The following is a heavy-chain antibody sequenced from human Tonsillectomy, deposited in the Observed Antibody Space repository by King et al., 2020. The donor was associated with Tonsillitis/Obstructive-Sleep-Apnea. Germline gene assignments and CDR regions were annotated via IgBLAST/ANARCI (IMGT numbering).Heavy chain of an antibody. J-gene: IGHJ6*04. V-gene: IGHV3-30*04. D-gene: IGHD3-3*01. CDR3: AGDTNDEFWSGPYYWDV. Sequence: VQLVESGGGVVQPGRSLRLSCAASGFTFSNYTIHWVRQAPGKGPEWVAVISYDGSNKYYADSVKGRFTISRDKSKNTLYLQMHSLRPEDTAVYYCAGDTNDEFWSGPYYWDVWGKGTTVSVSS. CDR1: GFTFSNYT. CDR2: ISYDGSNK.